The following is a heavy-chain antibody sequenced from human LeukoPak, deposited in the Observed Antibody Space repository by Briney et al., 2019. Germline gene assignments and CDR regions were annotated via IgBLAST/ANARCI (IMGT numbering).Heavy chain of an antibody. CDR1: GGSFYGYC. J-gene: IGHJ4*01. CDR3: ARDYCDGSGYYYARRITLFDY. Sequence: SETLSLTCGVYGGSFYGYCWSCIRQPPGKGLEWIGEINHSGSTNYNPSLKSRVTISVDTSKNHFSLKLSSVTAADTAVYYCARDYCDGSGYYYARRITLFDYWGQGTLVTVSS. CDR2: INHSGST. D-gene: IGHD3-22*01. V-gene: IGHV4-34*01.